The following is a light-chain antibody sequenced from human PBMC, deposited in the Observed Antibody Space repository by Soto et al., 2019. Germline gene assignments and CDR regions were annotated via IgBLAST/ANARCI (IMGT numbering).Light chain of an antibody. CDR1: SSNIGNNY. V-gene: IGLV1-51*02. J-gene: IGLJ2*01. Sequence: QSALTQPPSVSAAPGQKVTISCSGSSSNIGNNYVSWYQKLPGTAPKLLIYENNKRPSGIPDRFSGSKSGTSATLGITGLQTGDEADYYCGTWDSSLSAGVFGGGTQLTVL. CDR2: ENN. CDR3: GTWDSSLSAGV.